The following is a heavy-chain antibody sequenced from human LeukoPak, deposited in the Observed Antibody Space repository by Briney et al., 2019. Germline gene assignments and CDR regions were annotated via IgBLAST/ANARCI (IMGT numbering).Heavy chain of an antibody. CDR3: AKERDTAMVTIDY. J-gene: IGHJ4*02. D-gene: IGHD5-18*01. CDR1: GFTFSSYG. Sequence: GGSLRLSCAASGFTFSSYGMHWVRQAPGKGLEWVAFIRYDGSNKYYADSVKGRFTISRDNSKNTLYLQMSSLRAEDTAVYYCAKERDTAMVTIDYWGQGTLVTVSS. CDR2: IRYDGSNK. V-gene: IGHV3-30*02.